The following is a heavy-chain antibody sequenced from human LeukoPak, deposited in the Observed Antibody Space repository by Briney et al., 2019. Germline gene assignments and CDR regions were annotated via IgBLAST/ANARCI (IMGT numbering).Heavy chain of an antibody. Sequence: PSETLSLTCTVSGGSISSYYWSWIRQPPGKGLEWIGYIYYSGSTNYNPSLKSRVTISVDTSKNQFSLKLSSVTAADTAVYYCARVVLVGDALDIWGQGTMVTVSS. J-gene: IGHJ3*02. V-gene: IGHV4-59*01. CDR2: IYYSGST. CDR3: ARVVLVGDALDI. CDR1: GGSISSYY.